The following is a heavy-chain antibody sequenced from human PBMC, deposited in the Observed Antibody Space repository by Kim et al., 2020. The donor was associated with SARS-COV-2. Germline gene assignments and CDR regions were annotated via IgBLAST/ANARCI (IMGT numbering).Heavy chain of an antibody. CDR1: GYSFTSYW. J-gene: IGHJ4*02. Sequence: GESLKISCKGSGYSFTSYWISWVRQMPGKGLEWMGRIDPSDSYTNYSPSFQGHVTISADKSISTAYLQWSSLKASDTAMYYCARRGTYYYDSSGYDYWGQGTLVTVSS. D-gene: IGHD3-22*01. CDR3: ARRGTYYYDSSGYDY. CDR2: IDPSDSYT. V-gene: IGHV5-10-1*01.